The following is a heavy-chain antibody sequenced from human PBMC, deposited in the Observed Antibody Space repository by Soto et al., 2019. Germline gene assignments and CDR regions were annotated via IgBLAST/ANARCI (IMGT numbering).Heavy chain of an antibody. V-gene: IGHV3-33*01. D-gene: IGHD3-3*02. CDR3: ARDDAFDNENGFDM. Sequence: VGSLRFSCAVSGFPFSFYGFHWVRQSPGKGLEWLGVIVSDGSAIYHADSLEGRFFISRDNSKDILYLQMNSLRVEDTAVYYCARDDAFDNENGFDMWGQGTMVTVSS. J-gene: IGHJ3*02. CDR2: IVSDGSAI. CDR1: GFPFSFYG.